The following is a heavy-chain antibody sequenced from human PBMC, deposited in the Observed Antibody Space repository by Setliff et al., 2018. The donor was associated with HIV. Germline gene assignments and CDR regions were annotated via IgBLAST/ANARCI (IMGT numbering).Heavy chain of an antibody. Sequence: ASVKVSCKTSGCTFTSHDINWVRQAPGQGLEWMGWMSPNSGNTGYTQKFEGRVTFTRDASINTAYLELHSLTSDDTAVYYCARGGTLFYWGQGTLVTVSS. V-gene: IGHV1-8*02. J-gene: IGHJ4*02. CDR1: GCTFTSHD. D-gene: IGHD1-1*01. CDR3: ARGGTLFY. CDR2: MSPNSGNT.